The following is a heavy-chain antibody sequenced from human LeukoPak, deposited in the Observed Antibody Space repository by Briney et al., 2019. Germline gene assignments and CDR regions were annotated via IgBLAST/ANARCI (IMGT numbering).Heavy chain of an antibody. D-gene: IGHD5-12*01. CDR2: ISSSGSTI. CDR1: GFTFSSYE. Sequence: PGGPLRLSCAASGFTFSSYEMNWVRQAPGKGLEWVSYISSSGSTIYYADSVKGRFTISRDNAKNSLYLQMNSLSAEDTAVYYCARTTTGYSGYVDYWGQGTLVTVSS. CDR3: ARTTTGYSGYVDY. V-gene: IGHV3-48*03. J-gene: IGHJ4*02.